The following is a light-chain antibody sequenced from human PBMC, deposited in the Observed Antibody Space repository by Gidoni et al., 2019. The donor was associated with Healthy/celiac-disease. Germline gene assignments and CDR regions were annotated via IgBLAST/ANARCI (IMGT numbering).Light chain of an antibody. CDR2: AAS. CDR3: QKYNSAPSWT. CDR1: QGISNY. Sequence: DIQMTQSPSSLSASVGDRVTITCRASQGISNYLAWYQQQPGKVPKLLIYAASTLQSGVPSRFSGSGSCTDFTLTISSLQPEDVATYYCQKYNSAPSWTFGQGTKVEIK. V-gene: IGKV1-27*01. J-gene: IGKJ1*01.